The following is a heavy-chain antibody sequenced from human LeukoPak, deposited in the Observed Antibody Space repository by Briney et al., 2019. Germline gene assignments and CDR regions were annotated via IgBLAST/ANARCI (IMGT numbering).Heavy chain of an antibody. CDR1: GYTFTGCY. J-gene: IGHJ6*03. D-gene: IGHD3-10*01. CDR2: INPNSGGT. CDR3: AREHEPMGAYYYYMDV. Sequence: ASVEVSCKASGYTFTGCYMHWVRQAPGQGLEWMGWINPNSGGTNYAQKFQGRVTMTRDTSISTAYMELSRLRSDDTAVYYCAREHEPMGAYYYYMDVWGKGTTVTISS. V-gene: IGHV1-2*02.